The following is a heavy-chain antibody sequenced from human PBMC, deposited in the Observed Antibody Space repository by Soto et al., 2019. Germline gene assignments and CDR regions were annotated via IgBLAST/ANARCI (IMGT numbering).Heavy chain of an antibody. CDR1: GGTFSSYA. V-gene: IGHV1-69*12. CDR2: IIPIFGTA. Sequence: QVQLVQSGAEVKKPGSSVKVSCKASGGTFSSYAISWVRQAPGQGLEWMGGIIPIFGTANYAQKFQGRVTITADESTSTAYMELSSLRSADTAVYYCALGYCISTSCYYYYGMDVWGQGTTVTVSS. D-gene: IGHD2-2*01. J-gene: IGHJ6*02. CDR3: ALGYCISTSCYYYYGMDV.